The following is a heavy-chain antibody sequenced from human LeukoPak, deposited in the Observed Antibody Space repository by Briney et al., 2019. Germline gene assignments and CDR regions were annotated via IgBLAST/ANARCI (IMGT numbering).Heavy chain of an antibody. CDR2: IRSKANSYAT. V-gene: IGHV3-73*01. Sequence: GGSLRLSCAASGFTFSGSAMHWVRQASGKGLEWVGRIRSKANSYATAYAASVKGRFTISRDDSKNTAYLQMNSLKTEDTAVYYCTITYYDILTGYFVLHYMDVWGKGTTVTVSS. J-gene: IGHJ6*03. D-gene: IGHD3-9*01. CDR1: GFTFSGSA. CDR3: TITYYDILTGYFVLHYMDV.